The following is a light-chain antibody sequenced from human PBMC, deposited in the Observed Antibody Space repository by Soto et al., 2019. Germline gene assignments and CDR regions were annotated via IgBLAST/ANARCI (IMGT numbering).Light chain of an antibody. J-gene: IGKJ1*01. Sequence: IVLTQSPGTLSLSPGERVTLSCRATQSVTYNLAWYQQKPGQAPRLLIYGASTRATGTPARCSGSGSGTDFTLTISRLEPEDFAVYYCQQDGSSGTFGQGTKVDIK. CDR3: QQDGSSGT. CDR1: QSVTYN. CDR2: GAS. V-gene: IGKV3-20*01.